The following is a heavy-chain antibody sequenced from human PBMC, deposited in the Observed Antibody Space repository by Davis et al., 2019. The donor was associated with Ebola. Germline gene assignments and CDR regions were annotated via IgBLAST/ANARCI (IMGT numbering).Heavy chain of an antibody. CDR1: GYTFTSYY. Sequence: ASVKVSCMASGYTFTSYYMHWVRQAPGQGLEWMGIINPSGGSTSYAQKFQGRATMTRDTSTSTVYMELSSLRSEDTAFYYCATLIFNYGGLDSWGQGTLITVSS. CDR2: INPSGGST. CDR3: ATLIFNYGGLDS. V-gene: IGHV1-46*01. J-gene: IGHJ4*02. D-gene: IGHD4-23*01.